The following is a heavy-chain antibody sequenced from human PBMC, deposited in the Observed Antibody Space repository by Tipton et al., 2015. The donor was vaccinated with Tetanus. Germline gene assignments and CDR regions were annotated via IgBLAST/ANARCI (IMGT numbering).Heavy chain of an antibody. CDR1: GYTFTHYG. D-gene: IGHD3/OR15-3a*01. CDR3: ARGRGLGPHEYFEH. Sequence: QVQLVQSGAEVKKPGASVKVSCKASGYTFTHYGVNWVRQAPGQGLEWMGWISPFNENVNYAEKFQGRLTMTTDRSTATVYMDLRSLRSDDTAVYYCARGRGLGPHEYFEHWGQGTLVTASS. J-gene: IGHJ5*02. V-gene: IGHV1-18*01. CDR2: ISPFNENV.